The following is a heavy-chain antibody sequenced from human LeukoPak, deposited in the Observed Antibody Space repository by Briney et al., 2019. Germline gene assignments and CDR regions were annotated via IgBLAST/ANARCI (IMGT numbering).Heavy chain of an antibody. V-gene: IGHV4-31*03. CDR3: ASWSPSSSSGFDY. CDR1: GGSISSGAYY. D-gene: IGHD6-6*01. J-gene: IGHJ4*02. CDR2: IYNSGST. Sequence: SETLSPTCTVSGGSISSGAYYWTWIRQHPGKGLEWIGYIYNSGSTYYNPSLKSRVTISVDTSKNQFSVKLSSVSAADTAVYYCASWSPSSSSGFDYWGQGTLVTVSS.